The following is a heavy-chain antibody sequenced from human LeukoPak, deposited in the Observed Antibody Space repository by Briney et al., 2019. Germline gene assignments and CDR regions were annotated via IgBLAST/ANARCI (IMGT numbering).Heavy chain of an antibody. D-gene: IGHD7-27*01. V-gene: IGHV4-38-2*02. J-gene: IGHJ4*02. CDR1: GYSISSGYY. Sequence: SETLSLTCTVSGYSISSGYYWGRIRQPPGKGLEWIGSIYHSGSTYYNPSLKSRVTISVDTSKNQFSLKLSSVTAADTAVYYCARASRTGLGIGSFDYWGQGTLVTVSS. CDR2: IYHSGST. CDR3: ARASRTGLGIGSFDY.